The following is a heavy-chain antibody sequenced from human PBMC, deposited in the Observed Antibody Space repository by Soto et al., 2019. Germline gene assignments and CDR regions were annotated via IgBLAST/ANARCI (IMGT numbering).Heavy chain of an antibody. CDR3: SSVWGIRPS. Sequence: EVQLVESGGGFVRPGGTLRLSCAASGFTFSKTWMTWVRQAPGKGLEWVGRIRSKVDGGTPDYAASGRGRFVISRDDSTNTLYLQMNSLKDEDTDLYYCSSVWGIRPSWGQGTLVTVSS. J-gene: IGHJ5*02. V-gene: IGHV3-15*05. D-gene: IGHD3-16*01. CDR1: GFTFSKTW. CDR2: IRSKVDGGTP.